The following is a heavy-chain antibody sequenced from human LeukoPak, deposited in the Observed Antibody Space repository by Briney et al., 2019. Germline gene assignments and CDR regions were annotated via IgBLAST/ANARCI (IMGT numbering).Heavy chain of an antibody. CDR1: GFKFSDQY. CDR2: SRNKASSYTT. CDR3: GRIALNANNGMDV. J-gene: IGHJ6*02. D-gene: IGHD1/OR15-1a*01. V-gene: IGHV3-72*01. Sequence: PGGSLRLSCAASGFKFSDQYIDWVRQAPGKGLEWVGRSRNKASSYTTEYAASVEGRFTISRDVSESSLYLQMNSLRTEDTAVYYCGRIALNANNGMDVWGQGTTVTVSS.